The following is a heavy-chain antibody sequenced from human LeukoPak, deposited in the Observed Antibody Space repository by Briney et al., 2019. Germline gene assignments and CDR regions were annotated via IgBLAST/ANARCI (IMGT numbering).Heavy chain of an antibody. Sequence: TSETLSLTCTVSGDSISTYYWSWIRQPPGKGLEWIGYIYYRVTSDYNPSLKSRVSISVDTSENHFSLDLSSVTAADSAVYYCARDYRMTMIVDWGQGTLVTVSS. CDR1: GDSISTYY. CDR3: ARDYRMTMIVD. V-gene: IGHV4-59*12. J-gene: IGHJ4*02. D-gene: IGHD3-22*01. CDR2: IYYRVTS.